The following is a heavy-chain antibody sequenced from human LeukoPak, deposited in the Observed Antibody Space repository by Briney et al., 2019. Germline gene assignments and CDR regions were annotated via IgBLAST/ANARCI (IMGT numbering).Heavy chain of an antibody. CDR3: AIGESSSTLDY. CDR1: GGTFSSYA. V-gene: IGHV1-69*05. D-gene: IGHD3-10*01. CDR2: IIPIFVTA. Sequence: SVKVSCKASGGTFSSYAISWVRQAPGQGLEWMEGIIPIFVTANYAQTFQGRLTITNDESTRTAYLELTSLRSEDTDVYYCAIGESSSTLDYWGQGTLVTVSS. J-gene: IGHJ4*02.